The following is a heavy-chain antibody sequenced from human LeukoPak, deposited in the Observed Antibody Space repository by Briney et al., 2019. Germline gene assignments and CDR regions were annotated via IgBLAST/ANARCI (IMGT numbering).Heavy chain of an antibody. J-gene: IGHJ4*02. CDR2: ISDSGGYT. V-gene: IGHV3-23*01. CDR3: AKAYCSSNRCYFFDY. CDR1: GFTFSSYA. D-gene: IGHD2-2*01. Sequence: GGSLRLSCAASGFTFSSYAMSWVRQAPGKGLEWVSVISDSGGYTYYADSVKGRFTISRDNTKNTLYLQMNSLRAEDTAVYYCAKAYCSSNRCYFFDYSGQGTLVTVSS.